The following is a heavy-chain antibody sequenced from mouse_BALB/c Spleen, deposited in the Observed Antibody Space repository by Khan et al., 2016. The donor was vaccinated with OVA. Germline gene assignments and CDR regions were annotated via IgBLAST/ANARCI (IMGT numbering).Heavy chain of an antibody. CDR3: ARANFDY. CDR2: ISSGSSTI. CDR1: GFTFSTFG. Sequence: EVELVESGGGLVQPGGSRKLSCAASGFTFSTFGMHWVRQAPEKGLEWVAYISSGSSTIYYADTVKGRFTISRDSSKNTLFLQMTSLGSEDTAMYYCARANFDYWGQGTTLTVSS. J-gene: IGHJ2*01. V-gene: IGHV5-17*02.